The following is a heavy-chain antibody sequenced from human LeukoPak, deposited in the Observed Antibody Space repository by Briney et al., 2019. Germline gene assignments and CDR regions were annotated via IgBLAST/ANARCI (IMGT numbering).Heavy chain of an antibody. CDR3: AKRSFVSGSPTWGGFDS. D-gene: IGHD3-10*01. Sequence: GGSLRLSCAASGFTFSSYAMSWVRQAPGKGLEWVSAITGSGGSTYYADSVKGRFTISRDSSQSTQFLQVNSLRAEDTAVYYCAKRSFVSGSPTWGGFDSWGQGTLVTVSS. V-gene: IGHV3-23*01. CDR2: ITGSGGST. CDR1: GFTFSSYA. J-gene: IGHJ4*02.